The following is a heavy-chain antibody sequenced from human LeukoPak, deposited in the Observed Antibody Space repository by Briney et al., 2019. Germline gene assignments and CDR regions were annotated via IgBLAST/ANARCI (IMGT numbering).Heavy chain of an antibody. V-gene: IGHV4-34*01. Sequence: SETLSLTCAVYGGSFSGYYWSWIRQPPGKGLEWIGEINHSGSTNYNPSLKSRVTISVDTSKNQFSLKLSSVTAADTAVYYCARGPNVSYFWSVYSYLQHWGQGTLVTVSS. CDR2: INHSGST. D-gene: IGHD3-3*01. J-gene: IGHJ1*01. CDR3: ARGPNVSYFWSVYSYLQH. CDR1: GGSFSGYY.